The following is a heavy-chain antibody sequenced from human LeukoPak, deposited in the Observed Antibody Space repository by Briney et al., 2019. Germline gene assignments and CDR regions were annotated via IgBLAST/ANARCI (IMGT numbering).Heavy chain of an antibody. D-gene: IGHD6-6*01. Sequence: GGSLRLSCAASGFTFSSYDMHWVRQATGKGLEWVSAIGTAGDTYYPGAVKGRFTISRENAKNSLYLQMNSLRAGDTAVYYCARALVEPHLYYYYGMDVWGQGTTVTVSS. CDR2: IGTAGDT. J-gene: IGHJ6*02. CDR1: GFTFSSYD. CDR3: ARALVEPHLYYYYGMDV. V-gene: IGHV3-13*01.